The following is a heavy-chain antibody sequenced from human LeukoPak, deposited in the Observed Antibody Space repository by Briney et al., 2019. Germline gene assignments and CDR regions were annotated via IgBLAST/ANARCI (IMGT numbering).Heavy chain of an antibody. CDR2: ISVYNGNT. J-gene: IGHJ6*02. V-gene: IGHV1-18*01. D-gene: IGHD3-22*01. CDR3: ARDGPYYYDSSGRPSYYYGMDV. CDR1: GYTFTIYG. Sequence: ASVTVSFTASGYTFTIYGISWVRQAPGQGLEWMGWISVYNGNTNYAQKLQGRVTMTTDTSTSTAYMELRSLRSDDTAVYYCARDGPYYYDSSGRPSYYYGMDVWGQGTTVTVSS.